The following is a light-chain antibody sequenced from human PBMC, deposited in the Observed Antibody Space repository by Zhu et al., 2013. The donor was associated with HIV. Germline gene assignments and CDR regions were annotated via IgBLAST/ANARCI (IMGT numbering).Light chain of an antibody. CDR3: LQHHSLPWT. J-gene: IGKJ1*01. V-gene: IGKV1-5*01. CDR2: DAS. CDR1: QTINNW. Sequence: DIQMTQSPSTLSASVGDRVTITCRASQTINNWLAWYQQKPGKAPKLLIYDASSLENGVPSRFDGSRSGTDFFLTITSLQPDDYATYYCLQHHSLPWTFGQGTRVE.